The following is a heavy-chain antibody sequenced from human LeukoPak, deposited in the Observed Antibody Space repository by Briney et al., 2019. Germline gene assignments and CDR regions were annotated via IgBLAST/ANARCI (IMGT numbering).Heavy chain of an antibody. CDR3: ARGLGGYYDILTAREKLDYYGMDV. V-gene: IGHV1-2*02. Sequence: ASVKVSCKASGYTFTGYYMHWVRQAPGQGLEWMGWINPNSGGTNYAQKFQGRVTITRDTSISTAYMELSRLRSDDTAVYYCARGLGGYYDILTAREKLDYYGMDVWGQGTTVTVSS. J-gene: IGHJ6*02. CDR2: INPNSGGT. CDR1: GYTFTGYY. D-gene: IGHD3-9*01.